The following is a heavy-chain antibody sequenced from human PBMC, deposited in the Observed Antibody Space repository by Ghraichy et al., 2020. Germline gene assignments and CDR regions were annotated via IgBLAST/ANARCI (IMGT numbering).Heavy chain of an antibody. Sequence: SETLSLTCTVSGGSISSDYWSWIRQPPGKGLEWIGYIHTSGSANYNPSLKSRVTISVDTSKSQFSLKLSSVTAADTAVYYCARRLRYSSGWHGFDIWGQGTMVTVSS. CDR1: GGSISSDY. D-gene: IGHD6-19*01. V-gene: IGHV4-4*09. CDR3: ARRLRYSSGWHGFDI. CDR2: IHTSGSA. J-gene: IGHJ3*02.